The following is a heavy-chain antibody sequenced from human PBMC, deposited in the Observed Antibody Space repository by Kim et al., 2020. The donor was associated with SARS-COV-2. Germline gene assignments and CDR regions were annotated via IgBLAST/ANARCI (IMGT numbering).Heavy chain of an antibody. V-gene: IGHV1-69*01. CDR3: ALRVCGGDCYQYYFDY. Sequence: KFQGRVTITSDESTSTAYMELSSLRSEDTAVYYCALRVCGGDCYQYYFDYWGQGTLVTVSS. D-gene: IGHD2-21*01. J-gene: IGHJ4*02.